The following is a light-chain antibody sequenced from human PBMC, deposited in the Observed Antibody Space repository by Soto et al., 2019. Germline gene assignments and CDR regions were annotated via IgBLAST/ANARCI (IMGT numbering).Light chain of an antibody. CDR1: QSVSSNY. Sequence: EIVLTQSPGTLSLSPGERATLSCRASQSVSSNYLAWYQQKPGQAPRLLIYGASSRATGIPDRFIGSGSGTDFTLTISRLEPEDFAVYYCQQYNNWPRITFGQGTRLEIK. CDR2: GAS. V-gene: IGKV3-20*01. CDR3: QQYNNWPRIT. J-gene: IGKJ5*01.